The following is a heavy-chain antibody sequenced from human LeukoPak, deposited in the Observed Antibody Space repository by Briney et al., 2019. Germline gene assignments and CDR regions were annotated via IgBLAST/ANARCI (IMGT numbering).Heavy chain of an antibody. V-gene: IGHV4-59*01. D-gene: IGHD4-17*01. J-gene: IGHJ3*02. CDR3: ARGDYGDHGTTFDI. Sequence: PSETLSLTGTVSGASITSYFWTWIPQPPGKGLDWSAYIFYSWNTNYNPSLKSRVTISIDTSKNQFSLKLTSATAADTAMYYCARGDYGDHGTTFDIWGQGTMVTVSS. CDR2: IFYSWNT. CDR1: GASITSYF.